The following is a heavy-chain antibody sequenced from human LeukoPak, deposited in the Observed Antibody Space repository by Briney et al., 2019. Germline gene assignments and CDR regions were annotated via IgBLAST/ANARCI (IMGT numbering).Heavy chain of an antibody. CDR3: TRRAMGKGGLDY. CDR1: GFTFSGSA. D-gene: IGHD5-18*01. Sequence: GGSLRLSCAASGFTFSGSAVHWVRQASGKGLEWIGRIRGKVNYYATTYGASVKGRFTISRDDSKNTAYLQMNSLKAEDTAVYYCTRRAMGKGGLDYWGQGTLVTVSS. J-gene: IGHJ4*02. V-gene: IGHV3-73*01. CDR2: IRGKVNYYAT.